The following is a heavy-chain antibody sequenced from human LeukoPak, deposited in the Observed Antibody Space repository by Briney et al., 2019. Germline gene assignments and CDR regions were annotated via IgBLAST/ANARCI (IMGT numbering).Heavy chain of an antibody. CDR3: AREGLEYYDSSGYFVY. D-gene: IGHD3-22*01. J-gene: IGHJ4*02. V-gene: IGHV1-46*01. Sequence: ASVKVSCKASGYTFTSYYMHWVRQAPGQGLEWMGIINPSGGSTSYAQKFQGRVTMTRDMSTSTVYMELSSLRSEDTAVYYCAREGLEYYDSSGYFVYWGQGTLVTVSS. CDR1: GYTFTSYY. CDR2: INPSGGST.